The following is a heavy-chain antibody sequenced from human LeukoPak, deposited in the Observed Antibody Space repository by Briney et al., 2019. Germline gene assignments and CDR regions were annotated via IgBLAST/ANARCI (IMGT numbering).Heavy chain of an antibody. CDR2: IYYSGST. J-gene: IGHJ4*02. CDR3: ARGRYGDYVDY. V-gene: IGHV4-31*03. D-gene: IGHD4-17*01. Sequence: SETLSLTCTVSGGSISSGGYYWSWLRQHPGKGLEWIGYIYYSGSTYYNPSLKSRVTISVDTSKNQFSLKLSSVTAADTAVYYCARGRYGDYVDYWGQGTLVTVSS. CDR1: GGSISSGGYY.